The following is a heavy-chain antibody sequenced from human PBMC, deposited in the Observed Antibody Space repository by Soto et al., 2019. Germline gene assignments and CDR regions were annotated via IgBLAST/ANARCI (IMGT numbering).Heavy chain of an antibody. D-gene: IGHD3-22*01. CDR3: ARGWGYDSTDYYYAY. CDR2: IIPIFGTA. CDR1: GGSFNRHT. J-gene: IGHJ4*02. Sequence: QVQLVQSGAEVRKPGSSVRVSCKASGGSFNRHTISWVRQAPGHGLEWMGGIIPIFGTANHAQKFQGRVTSIADESSSTVYREWSSLRSDDTAIYYCARGWGYDSTDYYYAYWGQGTLVIVSS. V-gene: IGHV1-69*01.